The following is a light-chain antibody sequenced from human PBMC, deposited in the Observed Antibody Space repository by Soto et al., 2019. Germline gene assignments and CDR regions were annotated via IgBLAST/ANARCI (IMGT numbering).Light chain of an antibody. CDR3: QQYNSYPRT. V-gene: IGKV1-5*01. Sequence: EILRTQSPSDLSGSVGGRVTSTCRASQTISSWLAWYQQKTGKDQKVLISDDSNLASGVTSRFSGSGSGTEFTLTISSLQPDEFATYDCQQYNSYPRTVGQGTKVEIK. CDR1: QTISSW. J-gene: IGKJ1*01. CDR2: DDS.